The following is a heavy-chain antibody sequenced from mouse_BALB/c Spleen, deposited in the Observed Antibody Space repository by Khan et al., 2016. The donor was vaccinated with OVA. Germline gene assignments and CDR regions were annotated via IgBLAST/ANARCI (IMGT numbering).Heavy chain of an antibody. V-gene: IGHV3-2*02. CDR3: ARGNYYGYALDY. D-gene: IGHD1-1*01. CDR2: ISYSGYT. CDR1: GYSITSNYA. Sequence: EVQLQESGPGLVKPSQSLSLTCTVTGYSITSNYAWNWIRQFPGNKLEWLGYISYSGYTSYNPSLKSRVSITRDTSKHQFLLQLHSVTTEDTPTFYCARGNYYGYALDYWGQGTSVTVSS. J-gene: IGHJ4*01.